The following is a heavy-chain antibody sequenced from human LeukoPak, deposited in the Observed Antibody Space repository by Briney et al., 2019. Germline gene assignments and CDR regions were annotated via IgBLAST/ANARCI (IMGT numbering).Heavy chain of an antibody. D-gene: IGHD1-26*01. V-gene: IGHV1-2*02. CDR1: GGTFSSYA. J-gene: IGHJ4*02. Sequence: ASVKVSCKASGGTFSSYAISWVRQAPGQGLEWTGWVNPDNGVTHFSQKFQGRVTMTRDTSISTAYMELNRLTSDDTAVYYCARYSVDYGPWFPEFWGQGTLVTVSS. CDR2: VNPDNGVT. CDR3: ARYSVDYGPWFPEF.